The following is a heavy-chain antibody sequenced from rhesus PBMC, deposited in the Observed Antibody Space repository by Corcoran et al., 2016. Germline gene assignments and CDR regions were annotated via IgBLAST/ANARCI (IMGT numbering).Heavy chain of an antibody. V-gene: IGHV3S43*01. CDR3: ATTEREAFDF. J-gene: IGHJ3*01. CDR1: GFTSGNSD. D-gene: IGHD1-44*02. Sequence: EVQLVESGGGLVQPGGSLRLSCAAPGFTSGNSDLICIRQAPGKGLAWVSYISSGGSIYYSDYVKGRCTISRDNAKNTLYLQMSSLRVEDTAVYYCATTEREAFDFWGQGLRVTVSS. CDR2: ISSGGSI.